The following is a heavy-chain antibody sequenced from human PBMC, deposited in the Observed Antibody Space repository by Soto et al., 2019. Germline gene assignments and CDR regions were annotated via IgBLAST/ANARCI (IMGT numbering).Heavy chain of an antibody. J-gene: IGHJ5*01. D-gene: IGHD1-1*01. V-gene: IGHV4-4*07. CDR1: GAAISGFY. CDR3: VRDGTKTLRDWFDS. Sequence: SETLSLTCTVSGAAISGFYWSWIRKSAGKGLEGIGRIYATGTTDYNPSLKSRVMMSVDTSKRQFSLKLRSVTAADTAVYYCVRDGTKTLRDWFDSWGQGISVTVAS. CDR2: IYATGTT.